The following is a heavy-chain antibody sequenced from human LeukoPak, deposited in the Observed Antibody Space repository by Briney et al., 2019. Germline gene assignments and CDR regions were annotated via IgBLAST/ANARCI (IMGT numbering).Heavy chain of an antibody. CDR3: ARDLLERWLQRGHFDY. Sequence: GRSLRLSCAASGFTFSSYAMHWVRQAPGKGLEWVAVISYDGSNKYYADSVKGRFTISRDNSKNTLYLQMNSLRAEDTAVYYCARDLLERWLQRGHFDYWGQGTLVTVSS. CDR1: GFTFSSYA. D-gene: IGHD5-24*01. CDR2: ISYDGSNK. V-gene: IGHV3-30*04. J-gene: IGHJ4*02.